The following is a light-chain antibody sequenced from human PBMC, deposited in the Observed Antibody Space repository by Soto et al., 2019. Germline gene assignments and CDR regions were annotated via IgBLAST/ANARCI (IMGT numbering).Light chain of an antibody. CDR1: QSVSNF. Sequence: EIVLTQSPATLSLSPGERATLTCRASQSVSNFLAWYQHKPGQAPRLLIYNASSRATGIPARFSCSGSGTEFTLTISSLQSEDFAVYYCQQYNNWPPITFGQGTRLEIK. CDR3: QQYNNWPPIT. V-gene: IGKV3D-15*01. CDR2: NAS. J-gene: IGKJ5*01.